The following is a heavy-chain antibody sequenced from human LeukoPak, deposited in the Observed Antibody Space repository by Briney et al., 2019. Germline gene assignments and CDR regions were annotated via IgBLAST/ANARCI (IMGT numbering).Heavy chain of an antibody. Sequence: GGSLRLSCAASGFTVSSNYMSWVRQAPGKGLEWVSVIYSGGSTYYADSVKGRFTISRDNSKNTLYLQMSSLRAEDTAIYYCAKDVAGVRGVRGGFDYWGQGTLVTVSS. D-gene: IGHD3-10*01. J-gene: IGHJ4*02. CDR2: IYSGGST. CDR1: GFTVSSNY. CDR3: AKDVAGVRGVRGGFDY. V-gene: IGHV3-53*01.